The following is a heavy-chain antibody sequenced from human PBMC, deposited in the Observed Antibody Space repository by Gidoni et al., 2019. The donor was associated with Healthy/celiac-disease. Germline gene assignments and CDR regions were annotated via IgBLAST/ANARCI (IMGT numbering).Heavy chain of an antibody. CDR2: IYTSGST. D-gene: IGHD3-10*01. V-gene: IGHV4-61*02. CDR1: GGSISSGSYY. Sequence: QVQLQESGPGLVKPSQTLSLTCTVSGGSISSGSYYWSWIRQPAGKGLEWIGRIYTSGSTNYNPSLKSRVTISVDTSKNQFSLKLSSVTAADTAVYYCARDSGSKQLDYWGQGTLVTVSS. J-gene: IGHJ4*02. CDR3: ARDSGSKQLDY.